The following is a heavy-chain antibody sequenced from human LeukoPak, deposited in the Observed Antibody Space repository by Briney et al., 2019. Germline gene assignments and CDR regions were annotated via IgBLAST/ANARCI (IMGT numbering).Heavy chain of an antibody. CDR1: GFSFNSDW. D-gene: IGHD3-16*01. V-gene: IGHV3-7*01. CDR2: IKHDESEK. J-gene: IGHJ4*02. CDR3: TRRLDD. Sequence: GGSLRLSCAASGFSFNSDWMDWVRQAPGKGLEWVANIKHDESEKNYLDSVKGRFTISRDNAQNSLYLQMNGLRVEDTAVYYCTRRLDDWGQGTLVTVTS.